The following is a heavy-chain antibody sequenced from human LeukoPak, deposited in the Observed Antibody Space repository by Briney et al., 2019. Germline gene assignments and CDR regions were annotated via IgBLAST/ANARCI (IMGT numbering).Heavy chain of an antibody. J-gene: IGHJ4*01. V-gene: IGHV3-33*06. CDR2: IWYDGSNK. Sequence: PGGSLRLSCAASGFTFSSYGMHWVRQAPGKGLEWVAVIWYDGSNKYNADSVKGRFTISRDNSKNTLYLQMNSLRAEDTAVYYCAKGIYSSGWSYFDYWGHGTLVTVSS. CDR3: AKGIYSSGWSYFDY. CDR1: GFTFSSYG. D-gene: IGHD6-19*01.